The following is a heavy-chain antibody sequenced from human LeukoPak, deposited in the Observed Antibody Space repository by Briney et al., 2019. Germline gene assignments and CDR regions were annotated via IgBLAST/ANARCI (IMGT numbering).Heavy chain of an antibody. Sequence: SETLSLTCTVSGGSISTGGYYWGWVRQHPGKGLEWLGYVYYSGSTYYNPSLKSRVTISVDTSKSQFSLKLSSVTAADTAVYYCARGGYYYYYGMDVWGQGNSVTVSS. V-gene: IGHV4-31*03. CDR2: VYYSGST. D-gene: IGHD2-2*01. J-gene: IGHJ6*02. CDR1: GGSISTGGYY. CDR3: ARGGYYYYYGMDV.